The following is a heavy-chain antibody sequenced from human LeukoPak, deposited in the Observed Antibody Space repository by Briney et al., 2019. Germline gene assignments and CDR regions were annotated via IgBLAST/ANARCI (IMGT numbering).Heavy chain of an antibody. V-gene: IGHV4-4*07. J-gene: IGHJ4*02. Sequence: SETLSLTCTVSGGSISSYYWSWLRRPAGKGLEWIGRIYTSGSTNYNPSLKSRVTMSVDTSKNQFSLKLSSVTAADTAVYYCARTRYSSGWSYYFDYWGQGTLVTVSS. CDR3: ARTRYSSGWSYYFDY. CDR1: GGSISSYY. D-gene: IGHD6-19*01. CDR2: IYTSGST.